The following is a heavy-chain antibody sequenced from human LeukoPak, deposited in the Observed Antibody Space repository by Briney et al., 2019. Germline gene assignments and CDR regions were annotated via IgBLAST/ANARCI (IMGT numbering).Heavy chain of an antibody. D-gene: IGHD5-12*01. CDR1: GYTFTNYD. CDR2: MNPNSGIT. CDR3: ARGTGSWLRLTRWFDP. V-gene: IGHV1-8*01. Sequence: ASVTVSCKASGYTFTNYDINWVRQATGQGLEWMGWMNPNSGITDYAQKFQDRVTMTRNTSISTAYMELSSLVSEDTAVYYCARGTGSWLRLTRWFDPWGQGTLVTVSS. J-gene: IGHJ5*02.